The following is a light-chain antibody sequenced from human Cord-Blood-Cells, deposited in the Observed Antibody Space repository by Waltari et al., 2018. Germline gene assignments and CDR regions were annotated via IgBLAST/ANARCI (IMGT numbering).Light chain of an antibody. CDR2: YDS. V-gene: IGLV3-21*04. CDR1: NIGSKS. Sequence: SYVLTQPPSVSVAPGKTVRITCGGNNIGSKSVHWYQQKPGQAPVLVIYYDSDRPSGIPERFSGSNSGNTATLTISRVEAGDEADYYCQVWDSSSDWVFGGGTKLTVL. J-gene: IGLJ3*02. CDR3: QVWDSSSDWV.